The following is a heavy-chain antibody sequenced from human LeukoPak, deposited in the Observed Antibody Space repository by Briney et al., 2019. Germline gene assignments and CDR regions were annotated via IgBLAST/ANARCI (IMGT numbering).Heavy chain of an antibody. CDR3: ARESGKFDY. J-gene: IGHJ4*02. Sequence: GGSLRLSCVASGLPIGDFAMHWVRQAPGQGLEWVSLISGDGVSTFFTDSVKGRFSISRNNSKNSLSLEMSSLRTEDTAMYYCARESGKFDYWGQGTLVAVSS. V-gene: IGHV3-43*02. CDR2: ISGDGVST. CDR1: GLPIGDFA.